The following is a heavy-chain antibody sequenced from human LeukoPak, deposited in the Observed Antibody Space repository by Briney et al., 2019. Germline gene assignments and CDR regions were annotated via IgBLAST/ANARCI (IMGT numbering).Heavy chain of an antibody. V-gene: IGHV2-5*02. CDR2: IYWDDDK. Sequence: SGPTLVKPTQTLTLTCTFSGFSLSTSGVAVGWIRQPPGKALEWLALIYWDDDKRYSPSLKSRLTITKDTSTYQVVLTMTNMDPVDTATYYCAHSPRDYDILTGLFSEYFQHWGQGTLVTVSS. CDR1: GFSLSTSGVA. CDR3: AHSPRDYDILTGLFSEYFQH. D-gene: IGHD3-9*01. J-gene: IGHJ1*01.